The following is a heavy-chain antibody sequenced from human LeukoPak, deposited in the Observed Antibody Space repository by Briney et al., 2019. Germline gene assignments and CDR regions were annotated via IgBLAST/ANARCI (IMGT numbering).Heavy chain of an antibody. Sequence: SETLSLTCAVYGGSFSGYYWSWIRQPPGKGLEWIGEINHSGSTNYNPSLKSRVTISVDTSKNQFSLKLSSVTAADTAVYYCATLYLGYCSSTSCSVGEVEMFGMDVWGKGTTVTVSS. CDR3: ATLYLGYCSSTSCSVGEVEMFGMDV. D-gene: IGHD2-2*01. V-gene: IGHV4-34*01. CDR2: INHSGST. CDR1: GGSFSGYY. J-gene: IGHJ6*04.